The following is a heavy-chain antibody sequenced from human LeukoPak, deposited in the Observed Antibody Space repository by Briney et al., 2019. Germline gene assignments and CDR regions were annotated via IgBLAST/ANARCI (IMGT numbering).Heavy chain of an antibody. CDR1: GGSFSGYY. J-gene: IGHJ4*02. CDR3: ARGYRSGSYWRFDY. V-gene: IGHV4-34*01. CDR2: INHSGST. D-gene: IGHD1-26*01. Sequence: SETLSLTCAVYGGSFSGYYWSWIRQPPGKGLEWIGEINHSGSTNYNPSLKSRVTISVDTSKNQFSLKLSSVTAADTAVYYCARGYRSGSYWRFDYWGQGTLVTVSS.